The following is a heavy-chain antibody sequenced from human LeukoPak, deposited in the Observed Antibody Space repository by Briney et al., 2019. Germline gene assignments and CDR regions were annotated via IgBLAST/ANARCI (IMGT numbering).Heavy chain of an antibody. CDR3: ARDRLARQWLAQGDAFDI. CDR1: GFTFSSYG. Sequence: PGRSLRLSCAASGFTFSSYGMHWVRQAPGKGLEWVAVIWYDGSNKCYADSVKGRFTISRDNSKNTLYLQMNSLRAEDTAVYYCARDRLARQWLAQGDAFDIWGQGTMVTVSS. J-gene: IGHJ3*02. D-gene: IGHD6-19*01. V-gene: IGHV3-33*01. CDR2: IWYDGSNK.